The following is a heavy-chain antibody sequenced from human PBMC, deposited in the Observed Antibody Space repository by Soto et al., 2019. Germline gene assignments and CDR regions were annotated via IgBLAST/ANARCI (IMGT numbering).Heavy chain of an antibody. Sequence: GGSLRLSCAASGFTFDDYAMHWVRQAPGKGLEWVSGISWNSGSIGYADSVKGRFTISRDNAKNSLYLQMNSLRAEDTALYYCAKDIGPVYYCSGGSCYFDYWGQGTRVTVSS. CDR1: GFTFDDYA. V-gene: IGHV3-9*01. CDR2: ISWNSGSI. J-gene: IGHJ4*02. CDR3: AKDIGPVYYCSGGSCYFDY. D-gene: IGHD2-15*01.